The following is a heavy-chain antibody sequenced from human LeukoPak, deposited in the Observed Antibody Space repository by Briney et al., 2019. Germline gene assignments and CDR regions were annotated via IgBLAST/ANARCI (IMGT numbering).Heavy chain of an antibody. CDR2: VSSDGSNE. Sequence: GGSLRLSCAASGFTFSSYSMNWVRQAPGKGLEWVAVVSSDGSNEYYADSVKGRFTISRDNSKNSLYLQMNSLRAEDTAVYYCARDNGNGDYLDYWGQGTLVTVSS. J-gene: IGHJ4*02. V-gene: IGHV3-30*03. CDR1: GFTFSSYS. CDR3: ARDNGNGDYLDY. D-gene: IGHD4-17*01.